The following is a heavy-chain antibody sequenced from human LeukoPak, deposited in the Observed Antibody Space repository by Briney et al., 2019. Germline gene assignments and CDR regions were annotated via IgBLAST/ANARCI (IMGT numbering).Heavy chain of an antibody. D-gene: IGHD2-15*01. V-gene: IGHV4-61*08. J-gene: IGHJ3*02. CDR2: IYYSGST. CDR3: ARDPGYCSGGSCLNTPINDAFDI. Sequence: SSETLSLTCTVSGGSIRNGGYYWGWIRQHPGKGLEWIGYIYYSGSTNYNPSLKSRVTISVDTSKNQFSLKLSSVTAADTAVYYCARDPGYCSGGSCLNTPINDAFDIWGQGTMVTVSS. CDR1: GGSIRNGGYY.